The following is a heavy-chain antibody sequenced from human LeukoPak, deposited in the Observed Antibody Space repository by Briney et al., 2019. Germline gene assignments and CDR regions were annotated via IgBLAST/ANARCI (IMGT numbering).Heavy chain of an antibody. Sequence: SETLSLTCAVSSGSIFSSNWWSWVRQPPGKGLEWIGQIFHSGSTSYSPSLKSRVTISVDKSKNQFSLKLSSVTAADTAVYYCAREGGSGSYYFDYWGQGTLVTVSS. D-gene: IGHD3-10*01. CDR2: IFHSGST. V-gene: IGHV4-4*02. CDR1: SGSIFSSNW. CDR3: AREGGSGSYYFDY. J-gene: IGHJ4*02.